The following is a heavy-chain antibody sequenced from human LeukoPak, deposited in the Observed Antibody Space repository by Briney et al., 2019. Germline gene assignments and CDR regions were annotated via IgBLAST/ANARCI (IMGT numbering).Heavy chain of an antibody. CDR2: ISNNEVVT. CDR1: GFTFSNYA. CDR3: VNGAATGLIDY. V-gene: IGHV3-64D*06. D-gene: IGHD2-15*01. J-gene: IGHJ4*02. Sequence: GGSLRLSCSASGFTFSNYAIHWVRQTPGKGLEYVSAISNNEVVTYYADSVKGRFTISRGNSKNTAYLQMSSLRPEDTAVYYCVNGAATGLIDYWGQGTLVTVSS.